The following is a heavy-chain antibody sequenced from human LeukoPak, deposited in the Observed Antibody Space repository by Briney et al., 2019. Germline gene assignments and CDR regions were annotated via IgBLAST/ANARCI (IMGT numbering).Heavy chain of an antibody. CDR1: GFTFSNYV. Sequence: PGGSLRLSCAASGFTFSNYVLNWVRQAPGKGLEWVSTISGNGATTHYVDSVKGRFTISRDNSRNTVFLQMDSLRAEDTAVYHCVKVSKSDWNMFFDYWGQGTLVTVSS. CDR3: VKVSKSDWNMFFDY. D-gene: IGHD1/OR15-1a*01. CDR2: ISGNGATT. J-gene: IGHJ4*02. V-gene: IGHV3-23*01.